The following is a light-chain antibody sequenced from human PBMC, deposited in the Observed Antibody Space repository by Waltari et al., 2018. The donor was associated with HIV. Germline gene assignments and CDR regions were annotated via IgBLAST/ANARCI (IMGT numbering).Light chain of an antibody. CDR1: SSNIAGTS. Sequence: QYVLTQPPSAPGTPGQRVTVSRDGSSSNIAGTSVRWYQQFPAKTPKPLTYRTNQRRSGVPDRCSSSKSGTSASLAISGLRSEDEADYYCAAWDDSLSAFYVFGTGTKVTVL. CDR2: RTN. CDR3: AAWDDSLSAFYV. J-gene: IGLJ1*01. V-gene: IGLV1-47*01.